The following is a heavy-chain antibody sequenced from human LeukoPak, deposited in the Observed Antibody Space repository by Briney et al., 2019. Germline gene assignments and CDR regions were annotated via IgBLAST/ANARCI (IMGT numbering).Heavy chain of an antibody. CDR3: ARGVVVVAATTWFDP. Sequence: GASVKVSCKASGYTFTSYYMHWVRQAPGHGLEWMGIINPSGGSTSYAQKFQGRVTMTRDMSTSTVYMELSSLRSEDTAVYYCARGVVVVAATTWFDPWGQGTLVTVSS. J-gene: IGHJ5*02. V-gene: IGHV1-46*01. CDR2: INPSGGST. D-gene: IGHD2-15*01. CDR1: GYTFTSYY.